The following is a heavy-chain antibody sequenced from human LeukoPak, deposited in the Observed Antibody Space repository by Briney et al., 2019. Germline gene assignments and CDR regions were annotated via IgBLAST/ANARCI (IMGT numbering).Heavy chain of an antibody. CDR2: INGDESSI. J-gene: IGHJ4*02. Sequence: GGSLRLSCAAAGFTFSSCWMHWDRQAPGKGLVWISRINGDESSITDADSVKGRFTISRDNVENTLYLELNSLRPDDTAVYYCTRGCSGYGNFDSWGQGTLVTVSS. V-gene: IGHV3-74*01. CDR1: GFTFSSCW. D-gene: IGHD5-12*01. CDR3: TRGCSGYGNFDS.